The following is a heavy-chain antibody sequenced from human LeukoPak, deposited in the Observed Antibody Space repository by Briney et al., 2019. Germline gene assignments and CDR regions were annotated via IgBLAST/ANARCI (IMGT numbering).Heavy chain of an antibody. V-gene: IGHV3-74*01. CDR3: ARAGSTYCSSTSCLSWFDP. J-gene: IGHJ5*02. Sequence: GGSLRLSCAASGFTFSSYWMHWVRQAPGKGLVWVSHINSDGSSKKYADSVKGRFTISRDNAKNTLYLQMNSLRAEDTAVYYCARAGSTYCSSTSCLSWFDPWGQGTLVTVSS. D-gene: IGHD2-2*01. CDR2: INSDGSSK. CDR1: GFTFSSYW.